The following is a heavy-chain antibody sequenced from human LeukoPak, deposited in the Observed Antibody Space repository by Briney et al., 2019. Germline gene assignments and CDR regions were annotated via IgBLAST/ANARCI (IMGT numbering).Heavy chain of an antibody. CDR2: IRSDSSII. CDR1: GFAFNTYS. D-gene: IGHD2-8*01. V-gene: IGHV3-48*01. J-gene: IGHJ4*02. CDR3: ARVQAGKWDFDY. Sequence: GGSLRLSCAASGFAFNTYSMNWVRQAPGKGLEWVSYIRSDSSIIYYADSVKGRFTMSRDNGKNSLYLQMNSLRVEATAVYFCARVQAGKWDFDYWGQGTLVTASS.